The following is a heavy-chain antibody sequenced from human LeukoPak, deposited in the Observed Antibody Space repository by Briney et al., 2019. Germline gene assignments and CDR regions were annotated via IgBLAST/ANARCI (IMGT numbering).Heavy chain of an antibody. CDR2: ISYDGSNK. D-gene: IGHD5-12*01. CDR1: GYTFSSYA. J-gene: IGHJ4*02. V-gene: IGHV3-30-3*01. CDR3: AREYAVAMTPRLDY. Sequence: GRSLRLSCAASGYTFSSYAMHWVRQAPGKGLEWVAIISYDGSNKNYADSVKGRFTISRDNSKNTLYVQMNSLRGEDTAVYYCAREYAVAMTPRLDYWGQGTLVTVSP.